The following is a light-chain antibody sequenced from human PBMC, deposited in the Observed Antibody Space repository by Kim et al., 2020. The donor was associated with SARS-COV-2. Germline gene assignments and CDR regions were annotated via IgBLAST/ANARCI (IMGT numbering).Light chain of an antibody. CDR2: QDS. J-gene: IGLJ2*01. CDR1: KLGDKY. V-gene: IGLV3-1*01. Sequence: SYELTQPPSVSVSPGQTASITCSGDKLGDKYACWYQQKPCQSPVLVIYQDSKRPSGIPERFSGSNSGNTATLTISGTQAMDEADYYCQEWDSSTVVFGGGTQLTVL. CDR3: QEWDSSTVV.